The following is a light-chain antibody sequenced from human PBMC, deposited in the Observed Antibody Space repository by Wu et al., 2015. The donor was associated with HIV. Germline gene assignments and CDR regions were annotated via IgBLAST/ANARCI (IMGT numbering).Light chain of an antibody. J-gene: IGKJ1*01. CDR1: QSVSSNY. V-gene: IGKV3-20*01. CDR2: GAS. Sequence: EIVLTQSPDTLSLSPGERATLSCRASQSVSSNYLAWYQQKPGQAPRLLFYGASSRATGIPDRFSGSGSGTDFTLTISRLEPEDFAVYYCQQYGTSPWTFGQGTKVEIK. CDR3: QQYGTSPWT.